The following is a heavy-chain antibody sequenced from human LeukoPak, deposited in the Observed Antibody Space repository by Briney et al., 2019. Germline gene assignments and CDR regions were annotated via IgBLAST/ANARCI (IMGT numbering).Heavy chain of an antibody. J-gene: IGHJ4*02. V-gene: IGHV4-59*01. CDR2: IYYSGST. CDR1: SGSISSYS. CDR3: ARAGYNWNRKYYFDY. Sequence: KPSETLSLTCTVSSGSISSYSWSWIRQPPGKGLEWIGYIYYSGSTNYNPSLKSRVTISVDTSKNQFSLNLSSVTAADTAVYYCARAGYNWNRKYYFDYWGQGTLVTVSS. D-gene: IGHD1-1*01.